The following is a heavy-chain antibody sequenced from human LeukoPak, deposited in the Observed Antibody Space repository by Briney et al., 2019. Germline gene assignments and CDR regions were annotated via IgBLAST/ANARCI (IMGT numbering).Heavy chain of an antibody. V-gene: IGHV4-38-2*02. Sequence: PSETLSLTCTVSGYSISSGYYWGWIRQPPGKGLEWIESIYHSGSTYYNPSLKSRVTISVDTPKNHFSLKLSSVTAADTAVYYCARGTMTTVTYFDYWGQGTLVTVSS. CDR3: ARGTMTTVTYFDY. CDR2: IYHSGST. J-gene: IGHJ4*02. CDR1: GYSISSGYY. D-gene: IGHD4-17*01.